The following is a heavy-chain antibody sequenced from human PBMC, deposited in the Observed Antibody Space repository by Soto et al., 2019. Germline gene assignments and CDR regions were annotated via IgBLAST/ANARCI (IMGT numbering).Heavy chain of an antibody. CDR2: IYYSGST. CDR3: ARDGSLGGVSNDAFDI. D-gene: IGHD2-8*02. V-gene: IGHV4-31*03. Sequence: SETLSLTCTVSGGSISSGGYYWSWIRQHPGKGLEWIGYIYYSGSTYYNPSLKSRVTISVDTSKNQFSLKLSSVTAADTAVYYCARDGSLGGVSNDAFDIWGQGTMVTVSS. CDR1: GGSISSGGYY. J-gene: IGHJ3*02.